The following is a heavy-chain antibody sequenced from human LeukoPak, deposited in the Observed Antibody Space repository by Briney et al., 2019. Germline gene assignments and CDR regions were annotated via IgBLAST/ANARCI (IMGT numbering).Heavy chain of an antibody. CDR1: GFTFNTYW. V-gene: IGHV3-7*01. CDR2: IKQDGNEK. J-gene: IGHJ6*02. CDR3: ARVYRVTMIVVVITTTENGMDV. Sequence: PGGSLRLSCTASGFTFNTYWMSWVRQAPGKGLEWVANIKQDGNEKYYVDSVKGRFTISRDNAKNSLYLQMNSLRAEDTAVYYCARVYRVTMIVVVITTTENGMDVWGQGTTVTVSS. D-gene: IGHD3-22*01.